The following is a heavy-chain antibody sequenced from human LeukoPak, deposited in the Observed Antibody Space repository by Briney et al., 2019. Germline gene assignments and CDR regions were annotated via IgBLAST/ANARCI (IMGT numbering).Heavy chain of an antibody. V-gene: IGHV3-9*01. Sequence: GGSLRLSCAASGFKFDNYAMHWVRQAPGKGLEWVSSISWNSDIIAYADSVKGRFTISRDNAKNSLYLQMNSLKAEDTALYYCAKDIGPLTYHYDTSGYSGAFDYWGQGTLVTVSS. CDR1: GFKFDNYA. CDR3: AKDIGPLTYHYDTSGYSGAFDY. CDR2: ISWNSDII. D-gene: IGHD3-22*01. J-gene: IGHJ4*02.